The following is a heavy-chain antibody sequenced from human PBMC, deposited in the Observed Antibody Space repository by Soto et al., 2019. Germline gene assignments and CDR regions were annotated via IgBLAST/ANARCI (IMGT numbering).Heavy chain of an antibody. CDR1: GFSFSSYA. J-gene: IGHJ6*02. V-gene: IGHV3-23*01. CDR3: AKYSYGSGTDYFYGMDV. Sequence: GGALRLSCAASGFSFSSYAMSGVRQAPGKGRDWVSCMSAGGGSTFHAASVKGRFTISRDNSKNTLYLQMNSLRAEDTAVYYCAKYSYGSGTDYFYGMDVRGQGTTVTVSS. CDR2: MSAGGGST. D-gene: IGHD3-10*01.